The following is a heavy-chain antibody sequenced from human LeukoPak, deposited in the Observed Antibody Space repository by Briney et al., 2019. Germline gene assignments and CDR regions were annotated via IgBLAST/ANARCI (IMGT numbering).Heavy chain of an antibody. D-gene: IGHD1-14*01. CDR1: GFPFSSFE. Sequence: GGPLRLSCAASGFPFSSFEMNWVRQAPGQGLEWISYISKNGGTIYCAVSVKGRFTISRDNAKNSLYLQMNSLRVEDTAVYYCARDFGIVDNRFDYWGQGALVTVSS. CDR2: ISKNGGTI. V-gene: IGHV3-48*03. CDR3: ARDFGIVDNRFDY. J-gene: IGHJ4*02.